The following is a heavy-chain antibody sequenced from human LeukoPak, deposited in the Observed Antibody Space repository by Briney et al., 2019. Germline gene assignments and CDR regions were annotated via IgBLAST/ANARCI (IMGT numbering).Heavy chain of an antibody. D-gene: IGHD6-19*01. V-gene: IGHV4-59*01. CDR3: ARGAQWLELYYFDY. J-gene: IGHJ4*02. CDR2: IYYSGST. Sequence: SETLSLTCTVSGGSISSYYWSWIRQPPGKGLEWIGYIYYSGSTNYNPSLKSRVTISVDTSKNQFSLKLSSVTAADTAVYYCARGAQWLELYYFDYWGQGTLVIVSS. CDR1: GGSISSYY.